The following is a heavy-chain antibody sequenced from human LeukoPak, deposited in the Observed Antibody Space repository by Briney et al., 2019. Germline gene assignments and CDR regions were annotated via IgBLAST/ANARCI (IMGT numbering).Heavy chain of an antibody. Sequence: SETLSLTCAVYGGSFSGYYWSWIRQPPGKGLEWIGEINHSGGTNYNPSLKSRVTISVDTSKNQFSLKLSSVTAADTAVYYCARLPKLVGFDYWGQGTLVTVSS. J-gene: IGHJ4*02. D-gene: IGHD6-13*01. CDR1: GGSFSGYY. CDR3: ARLPKLVGFDY. CDR2: INHSGGT. V-gene: IGHV4-34*01.